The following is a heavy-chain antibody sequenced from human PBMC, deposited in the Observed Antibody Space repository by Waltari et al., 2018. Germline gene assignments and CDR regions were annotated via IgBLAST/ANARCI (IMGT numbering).Heavy chain of an antibody. J-gene: IGHJ4*02. CDR3: ARGSPFQGVMSEWDHYYFDY. D-gene: IGHD3-10*01. Sequence: QVQLQESGPGLVKPSQTLSLTCTVSGGSISSGDYYWSWIRQPPGKGLEWIGYIYYSGRTYYNPSLKSRVTISVDTSKNQFSLKLSSVTAADTAVYYCARGSPFQGVMSEWDHYYFDYWGQGTLVTVSS. CDR2: IYYSGRT. V-gene: IGHV4-30-4*08. CDR1: GGSISSGDYY.